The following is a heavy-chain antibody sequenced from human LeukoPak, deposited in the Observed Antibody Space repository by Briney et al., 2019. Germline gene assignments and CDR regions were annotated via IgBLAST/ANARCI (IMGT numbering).Heavy chain of an antibody. D-gene: IGHD3-10*01. CDR2: IYTSGST. V-gene: IGHV4-61*02. CDR1: GGSINSGSYY. CDR3: ARDRPLWFGELLQSRSSYYYYYYMDV. J-gene: IGHJ6*03. Sequence: SETLSLTCTVSGGSINSGSYYWSWIRQPAGKGLEWIGRIYTSGSTNYNPSLKSRVTISVDTSKNQFSLKLSSVTAADTAVYYCARDRPLWFGELLQSRSSYYYYYYMDVWGKGTTVTISS.